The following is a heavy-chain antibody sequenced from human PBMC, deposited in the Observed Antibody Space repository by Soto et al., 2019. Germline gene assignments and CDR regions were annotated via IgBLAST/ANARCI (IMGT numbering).Heavy chain of an antibody. CDR2: IIPIFGTA. CDR1: GGTFSSYA. J-gene: IGHJ4*02. V-gene: IGHV1-69*01. CDR3: ARVSPDSSGYYYLTPNDY. D-gene: IGHD3-22*01. Sequence: QVQLVQSGAEVKKPGSSVRVSCKASGGTFSSYAISWVRQAPGQGLGWMGGIIPIFGTANYAQKFQGRGTITADESTSTAYRELSRLRAEDTAVYYCARVSPDSSGYYYLTPNDYWGQGTLLTVSS.